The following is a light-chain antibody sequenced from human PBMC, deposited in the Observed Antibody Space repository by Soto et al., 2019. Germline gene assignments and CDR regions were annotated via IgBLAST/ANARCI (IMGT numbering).Light chain of an antibody. CDR3: QQYGSSPRN. CDR2: GAS. V-gene: IGKV3-20*01. Sequence: EIVLTQSPGTLSLSPGERATLSCRASQSVSSSYLAWYQQKPGQAPRLLIYGASSRATGIPDRFSGSGSGTDFTLTISSLEPEDFAVYYCQQYGSSPRNFGQGTRLEIK. CDR1: QSVSSSY. J-gene: IGKJ5*01.